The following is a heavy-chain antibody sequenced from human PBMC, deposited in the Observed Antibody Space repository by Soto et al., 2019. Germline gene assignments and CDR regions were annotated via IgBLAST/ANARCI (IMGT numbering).Heavy chain of an antibody. D-gene: IGHD3-10*01. Sequence: SETLSLTCSVSGGSMSEYFWSRIRQSPGKGLEWIGYIYYLGSTDYNPSLKSRVTISVDTSKRQFSLRLTSVTAADTAVYYCARDGYDGSGSPYPAYWGPGTQVTVS. CDR2: IYYLGST. CDR1: GGSMSEYF. J-gene: IGHJ4*02. V-gene: IGHV4-59*01. CDR3: ARDGYDGSGSPYPAY.